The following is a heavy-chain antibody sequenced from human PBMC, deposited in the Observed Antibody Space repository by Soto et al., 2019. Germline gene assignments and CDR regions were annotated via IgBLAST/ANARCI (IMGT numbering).Heavy chain of an antibody. CDR3: ATLTTVVTPRDH. D-gene: IGHD4-17*01. CDR1: GGSFSGYY. J-gene: IGHJ4*02. CDR2: INHSGST. V-gene: IGHV4-34*01. Sequence: QVQLQQWGAGLLKPSETLSLTCAVYGGSFSGYYWSWIRQPPGKGLEWIGEINHSGSTNYYPSLKRRVAIPVHTSRNQVALKLSFVPAADAAVYSCATLTTVVTPRDHWGPGDLVT.